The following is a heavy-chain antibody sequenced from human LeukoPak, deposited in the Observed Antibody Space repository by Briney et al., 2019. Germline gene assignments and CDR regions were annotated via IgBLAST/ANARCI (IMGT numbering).Heavy chain of an antibody. V-gene: IGHV1-8*01. D-gene: IGHD5-24*01. J-gene: IGHJ4*02. Sequence: ASVKVSCKASGYTFTSYDINWVRQATGQGLEWMGWMNPNSGNTGYAQKFRGRVTMTRNTSISTAYMELSSLRSEDTAVYYCARARMVTREMSYWGQGTLVTVSS. CDR2: MNPNSGNT. CDR3: ARARMVTREMSY. CDR1: GYTFTSYD.